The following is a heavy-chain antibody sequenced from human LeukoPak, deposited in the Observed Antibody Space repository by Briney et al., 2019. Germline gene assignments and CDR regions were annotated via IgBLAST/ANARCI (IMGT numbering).Heavy chain of an antibody. CDR2: IILIFGTA. D-gene: IGHD6-13*01. Sequence: ASVKVSCKASGGTFSSFAISWVRQAPGQGLEWMGGIILIFGTASYAQKFQGRVTITADVSTSTAYMELSSLRSDDTAVYYCARDSRGSTRKNYYYYGMDVWGQGTTVTVSS. CDR3: ARDSRGSTRKNYYYYGMDV. J-gene: IGHJ6*02. CDR1: GGTFSSFA. V-gene: IGHV1-69*13.